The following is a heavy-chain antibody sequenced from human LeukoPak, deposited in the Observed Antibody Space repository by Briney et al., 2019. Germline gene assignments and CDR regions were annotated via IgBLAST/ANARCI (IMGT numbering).Heavy chain of an antibody. CDR1: GFTFNNAW. D-gene: IGHD3-3*01. CDR2: IKKKADGGTT. J-gene: IGHJ6*03. V-gene: IGHV3-15*01. CDR3: TRGAGYDFWSGSTYYYYMDV. Sequence: PGGSLRLSCAASGFTFNNAWMTWVRQAPGKGLEWVGRIKKKADGGTTDYAAPVKGRFTISRDDSRATLYLQMNSLKTEDTAVYYCTRGAGYDFWSGSTYYYYMDVWGKGTTVTVSS.